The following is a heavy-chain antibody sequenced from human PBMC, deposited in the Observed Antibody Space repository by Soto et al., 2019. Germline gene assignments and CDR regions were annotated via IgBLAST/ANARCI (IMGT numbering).Heavy chain of an antibody. Sequence: QVQLVESGGGVVQPGRSLRLSCAASGFTFSSYGMHWVRQAPGKGLEWVAVISYDGSNKYYADSVKGRFTISRDNSKTTLYLQMNSLRAEDTAVYYCAKDAMLRFKAGPVPPCWFDPWGQGTLVTVSS. V-gene: IGHV3-30*18. CDR1: GFTFSSYG. D-gene: IGHD3-3*01. J-gene: IGHJ5*02. CDR3: AKDAMLRFKAGPVPPCWFDP. CDR2: ISYDGSNK.